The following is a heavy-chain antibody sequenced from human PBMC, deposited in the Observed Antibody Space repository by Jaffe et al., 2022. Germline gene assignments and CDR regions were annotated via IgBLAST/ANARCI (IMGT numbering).Heavy chain of an antibody. CDR3: ARESRYFYPMVQGVMGY. D-gene: IGHD3-10*01. Sequence: QVQLVQSGAEVKKPGASVKVSCKASGYTFTGYYMHWVRQAPGQGLEWMGRINPNSGGTNYAQKFQGRVTMTRDTSISTAYMELSRLRSDDTAVYYCARESRYFYPMVQGVMGYWGQGTLVTVSS. CDR1: GYTFTGYY. CDR2: INPNSGGT. J-gene: IGHJ4*02. V-gene: IGHV1-2*06.